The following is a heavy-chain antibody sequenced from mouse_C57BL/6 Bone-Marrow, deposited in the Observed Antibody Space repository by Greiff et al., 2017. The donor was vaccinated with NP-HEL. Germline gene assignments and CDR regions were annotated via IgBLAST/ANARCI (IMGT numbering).Heavy chain of an antibody. CDR3: ARREIYYYGSSYSFDY. Sequence: EVQLQESGPGLVKPSQSLSLTCSVTGYSITSGYYWNWIRQFPGNKLEWMGYISYDGSNNYNPSLKNRISITRDTSKNQFFLKLNSVTTEDTATYYCARREIYYYGSSYSFDYWGQGTTLTVSS. J-gene: IGHJ2*01. V-gene: IGHV3-6*01. CDR1: GYSITSGYY. CDR2: ISYDGSN. D-gene: IGHD1-1*01.